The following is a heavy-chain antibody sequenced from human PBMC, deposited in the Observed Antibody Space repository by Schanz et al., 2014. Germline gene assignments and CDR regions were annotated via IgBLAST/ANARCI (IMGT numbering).Heavy chain of an antibody. V-gene: IGHV3-66*01. Sequence: EVQLVESGGGLVQPGGSLRLSCAASGFTVSSNYMSWVRQAPGKGLEWVSVIYGGGITYYADSVKGRFTISRDNAKNSLYLQMSSLRAEDTAVYYCAKDPYGMDVWGQGTTVTVSS. CDR3: AKDPYGMDV. J-gene: IGHJ6*02. CDR1: GFTVSSNY. CDR2: IYGGGIT.